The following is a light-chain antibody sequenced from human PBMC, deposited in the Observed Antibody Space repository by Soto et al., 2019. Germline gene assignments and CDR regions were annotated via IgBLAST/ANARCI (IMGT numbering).Light chain of an antibody. Sequence: DIQMTQSPSTLSTSVGDRVTITCRASQSISNWLAWYQQKPGKAPKLLIYKASSLESGVPSRFSGSGSGTEFTLTIRSLQPDDFATYYCQQYYTYSSLTFGGGTKWIS. V-gene: IGKV1-5*03. CDR2: KAS. CDR3: QQYYTYSSLT. CDR1: QSISNW. J-gene: IGKJ4*01.